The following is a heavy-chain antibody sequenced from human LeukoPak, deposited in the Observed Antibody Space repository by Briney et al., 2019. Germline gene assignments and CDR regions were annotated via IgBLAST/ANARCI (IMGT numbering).Heavy chain of an antibody. CDR1: GASISSGTYY. Sequence: SETLSLTCFVSGASISSGTYYWAWLRQPPGKGLEWIGSTYYGGNTHYSPSLRGRVTISVDTSENKLSVRLTSVPAADTAVYYCARHVVGPGYSSVSNLDYWGQGTLVTVSS. J-gene: IGHJ4*02. CDR3: ARHVVGPGYSSVSNLDY. D-gene: IGHD2-15*01. V-gene: IGHV4-39*01. CDR2: TYYGGNT.